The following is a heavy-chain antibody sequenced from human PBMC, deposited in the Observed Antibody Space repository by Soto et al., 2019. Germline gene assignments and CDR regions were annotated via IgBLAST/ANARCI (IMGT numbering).Heavy chain of an antibody. J-gene: IGHJ6*02. CDR2: IWYDGSNK. CDR3: ARDSRLPHGMDV. D-gene: IGHD6-25*01. V-gene: IGHV3-33*01. Sequence: QVQLVESGGGVVQPGRSLRLSCAASGFTFSSYGMHWVRQAPGKGLEWVAVIWYDGSNKYYADSVKGRFTISRDNSKNTLYLQMNILRAEDTAVYYCARDSRLPHGMDVWGQGTTVTVSS. CDR1: GFTFSSYG.